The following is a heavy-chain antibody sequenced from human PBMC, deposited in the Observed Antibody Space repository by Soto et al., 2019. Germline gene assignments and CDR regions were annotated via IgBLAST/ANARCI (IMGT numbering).Heavy chain of an antibody. CDR2: ISSSSRYM. V-gene: IGHV3-21*01. CDR3: ARGYCSRTSCYTGDAFDI. J-gene: IGHJ3*02. Sequence: GGSLRLSCAASGFTFSSYNMNWVRQAPGKGLEWVSSISSSSRYMYYADSVKGRLTISRDNAKNSLYLHMNSLRAEDTAVYHCARGYCSRTSCYTGDAFDIWGQGTVVTVSS. CDR1: GFTFSSYN. D-gene: IGHD2-2*02.